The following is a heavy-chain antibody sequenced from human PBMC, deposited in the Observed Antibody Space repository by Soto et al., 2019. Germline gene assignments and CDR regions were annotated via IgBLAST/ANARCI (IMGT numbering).Heavy chain of an antibody. D-gene: IGHD6-19*01. CDR2: ISSSSSYI. Sequence: GGSLRLSCAASGFTFSSYSMNWVRQAPGKGLEWVSSISSSSSYIYYADSVKCRFTISRDNAKNSLYLQMNSLRAEDTAVYYCARDVAIAVAGIYYYYYYGMDVWGQGTTVTVSS. J-gene: IGHJ6*02. CDR1: GFTFSSYS. CDR3: ARDVAIAVAGIYYYYYYGMDV. V-gene: IGHV3-21*01.